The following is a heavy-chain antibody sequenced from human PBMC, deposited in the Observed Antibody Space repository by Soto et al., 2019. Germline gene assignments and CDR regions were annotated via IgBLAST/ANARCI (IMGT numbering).Heavy chain of an antibody. CDR2: IIPIFGRA. CDR3: ASGVPYLGIIVIRGYYFDS. V-gene: IGHV1-69*06. J-gene: IGHJ4*02. CDR1: GGTFSSFD. D-gene: IGHD3-10*01. Sequence: QVQLMQSGAEVKKPGSSVKVSCKASGGTFSSFDISWVRQAPGQGLEWMGGIIPIFGRAHYSEKFQGRVTITADKSTATAHMELSSLTSEDTAVYFCASGVPYLGIIVIRGYYFDSWGQGTLVTVSS.